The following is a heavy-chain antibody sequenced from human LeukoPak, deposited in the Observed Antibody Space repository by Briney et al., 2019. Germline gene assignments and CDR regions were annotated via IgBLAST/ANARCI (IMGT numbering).Heavy chain of an antibody. J-gene: IGHJ1*01. CDR1: GGSFSGYY. D-gene: IGHD2-2*01. CDR2: RNHSGTT. V-gene: IGHV4-34*01. Sequence: PSETLSLTCAVYGGSFSGYYWSWGRQPPGKGLELVWERNHSGTTNYNPSLKIRCTPSVDTPNTQFSLKLSSVTAADPAVYYCASAPPRFRPNRYCSSTSCYVAHLQHWGQGTLVNVSS. CDR3: ASAPPRFRPNRYCSSTSCYVAHLQH.